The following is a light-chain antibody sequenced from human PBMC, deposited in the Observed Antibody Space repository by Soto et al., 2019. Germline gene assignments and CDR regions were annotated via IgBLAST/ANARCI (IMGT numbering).Light chain of an antibody. Sequence: QSALTQPASVSGSPGQSITISCTGTSSDVGSYNYVSRYQQHPGKAPKLMIYEVRNRPSGVSDRFSGSKSGKTASLTIFGLQVEDEADYYCSSYTTSTTQVFGGGTKLTVL. V-gene: IGLV2-14*01. CDR3: SSYTTSTTQV. J-gene: IGLJ2*01. CDR2: EVR. CDR1: SSDVGSYNY.